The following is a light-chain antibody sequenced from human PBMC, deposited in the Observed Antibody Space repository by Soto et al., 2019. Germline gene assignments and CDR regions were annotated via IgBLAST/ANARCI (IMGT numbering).Light chain of an antibody. CDR1: QRINND. Sequence: DIQMTQSPSSLSASVGDRVTITCRASQRINNDLNWYQQTPGKAPELLIYAASSLQSGVPSRFTGSGSGTEFTLTITSLQPEDFATYYCQQSHNTPRTFGQGTKGDIK. V-gene: IGKV1-39*01. CDR2: AAS. CDR3: QQSHNTPRT. J-gene: IGKJ1*01.